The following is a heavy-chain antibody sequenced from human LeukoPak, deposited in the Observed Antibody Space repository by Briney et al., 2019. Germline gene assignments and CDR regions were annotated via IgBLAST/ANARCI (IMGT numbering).Heavy chain of an antibody. CDR2: IYYRSKWYS. CDR1: GDSVSGNRAT. J-gene: IGHJ4*02. CDR3: GRAEHDWGSDY. D-gene: IGHD3-9*01. V-gene: IGHV6-1*01. Sequence: SQTLSLTCAISGDSVSGNRATWNWLRQSPSRGLEWLGRIYYRSKWYSDYAVSVKGRITINPDTSKNQFSLLLNSVTPEDTAVYFCGRAEHDWGSDYWGQGTPVTVSS.